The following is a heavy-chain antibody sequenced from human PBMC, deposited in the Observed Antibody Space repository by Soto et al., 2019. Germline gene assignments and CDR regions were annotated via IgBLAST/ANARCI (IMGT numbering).Heavy chain of an antibody. Sequence: SETLSLTCTVSGGSISSYYWSWIRQPPGKGLEWIGYIYYSGSTNYNPSLKSRVTISVDTSKNQFSLKLSSVTAADTAVYYCARHGDIVVVPAAMNGTRGWFDPWGQGTLVTVSS. D-gene: IGHD2-2*01. V-gene: IGHV4-59*08. CDR2: IYYSGST. CDR3: ARHGDIVVVPAAMNGTRGWFDP. CDR1: GGSISSYY. J-gene: IGHJ5*02.